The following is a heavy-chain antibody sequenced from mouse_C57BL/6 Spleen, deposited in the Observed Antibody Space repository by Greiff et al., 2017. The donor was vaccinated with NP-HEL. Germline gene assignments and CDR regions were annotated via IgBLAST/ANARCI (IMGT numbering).Heavy chain of an antibody. CDR3: TRSIYSNYDDAMDY. D-gene: IGHD2-5*01. CDR2: ISSGGDYI. CDR1: GFTFSSYA. V-gene: IGHV5-9-1*02. Sequence: EVMLVESGEGLVKPGGSLKLSCAASGFTFSSYAMSWVRQTPEKRPEWVAYISSGGDYIYYADTVKGRFTIYRDNARNTLYLQMSSLKSEDTAMYYCTRSIYSNYDDAMDYWGQGTSVTVSS. J-gene: IGHJ4*01.